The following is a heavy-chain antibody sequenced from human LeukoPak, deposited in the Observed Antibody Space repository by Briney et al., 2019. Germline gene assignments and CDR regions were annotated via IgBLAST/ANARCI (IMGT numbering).Heavy chain of an antibody. CDR3: ATDYYDSSGYSRDY. CDR1: GGFMSSYY. V-gene: IGHV4-4*07. CDR2: IYTSGST. J-gene: IGHJ4*02. D-gene: IGHD3-22*01. Sequence: SETLSLTCTVSGGFMSSYYWTWIRQPAGKGLEWIGRIYTSGSTNYNPSLKSRVTISVDTSKNQFSLKLSSVTAADTAVYYCATDYYDSSGYSRDYWGQGTLVTVSS.